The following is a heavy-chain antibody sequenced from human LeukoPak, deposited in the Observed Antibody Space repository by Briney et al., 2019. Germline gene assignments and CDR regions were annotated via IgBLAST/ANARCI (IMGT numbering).Heavy chain of an antibody. CDR1: GGSISSYY. D-gene: IGHD1-26*01. V-gene: IGHV4-4*09. J-gene: IGHJ4*02. CDR3: ARHRWELLYFDY. CDR2: IYTSGST. Sequence: PSETLSLTCTVSGGSISSYYWSWIRQPPGKGLERIGYIYTSGSTNYNPSLKSRVTISVDTSKNQFSLKLSSVTAADTAVYYCARHRWELLYFDYWGQGTLVTVSS.